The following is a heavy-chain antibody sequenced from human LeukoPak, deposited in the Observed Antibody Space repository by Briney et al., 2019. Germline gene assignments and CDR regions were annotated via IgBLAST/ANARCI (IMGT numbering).Heavy chain of an antibody. CDR3: ARGGDLWFGELLLSIIDY. Sequence: ASVKVSCKASGYTFTGYYMHWVRQAPGQGLEWMGWINPNCGGTNYAQKLQGRVTMTRDTSISTAYMELSRLRSDDTAVYYCARGGDLWFGELLLSIIDYWGQGTLVTVSS. D-gene: IGHD3-10*01. CDR2: INPNCGGT. V-gene: IGHV1-2*02. CDR1: GYTFTGYY. J-gene: IGHJ4*02.